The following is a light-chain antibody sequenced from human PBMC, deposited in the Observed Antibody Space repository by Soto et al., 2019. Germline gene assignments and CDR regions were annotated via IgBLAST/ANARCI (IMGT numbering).Light chain of an antibody. CDR3: QQYNSYSPA. CDR1: QSISNL. CDR2: DAS. Sequence: DIQMTQSPSTLPASVGDRVTITCRASQSISNLLSWYQQKPGKAPKLLIYDASSLESGVPSRFSGSGSGTEFTLTISSLQPDDFATYYCQQYNSYSPAFGGGTKVDIK. V-gene: IGKV1-5*01. J-gene: IGKJ4*01.